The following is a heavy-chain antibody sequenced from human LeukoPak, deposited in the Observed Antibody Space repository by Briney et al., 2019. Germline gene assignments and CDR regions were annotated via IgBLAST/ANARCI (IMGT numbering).Heavy chain of an antibody. CDR1: GYTFTSHY. D-gene: IGHD6-13*01. V-gene: IGHV1-46*01. CDR3: ARRAGVRYSSRFYFDY. J-gene: IGHJ4*02. Sequence: ASVKVSCKASGYTFTSHYMHWVRQAPGQGLEWMGIINPSGGSTSYAQKFQGRVTMTRDTSTSTVYMELSSLRSEDTAVYYCARRAGVRYSSRFYFDYWGQGTLATVSS. CDR2: INPSGGST.